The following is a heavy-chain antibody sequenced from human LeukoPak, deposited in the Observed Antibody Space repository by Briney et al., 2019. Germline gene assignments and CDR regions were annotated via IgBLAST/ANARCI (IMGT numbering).Heavy chain of an antibody. Sequence: GESLKISCKGSGYSFTTCWIGWVRQMPGKGLEWVGIIYPGDSETRYSPSFQGQVTISADKSITTAYLQWSSLKASDTAMYYCARRHYYGSGSYPYWGQGTLVTVSS. CDR1: GYSFTTCW. D-gene: IGHD3-10*01. CDR3: ARRHYYGSGSYPY. V-gene: IGHV5-51*01. CDR2: IYPGDSET. J-gene: IGHJ4*02.